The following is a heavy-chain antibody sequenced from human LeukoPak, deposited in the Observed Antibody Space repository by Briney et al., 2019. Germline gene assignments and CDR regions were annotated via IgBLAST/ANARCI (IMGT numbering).Heavy chain of an antibody. Sequence: GASVKVSCKASGYTFTGYYMHWVRQAPGQGLEWMGWINPNSGGTNYAQKFQGRVTMTRDTSIGTAYMELSRLRSDDTAVYCCARVGSSSSFYYYYGMDVWGQGTTVTVSS. V-gene: IGHV1-2*02. D-gene: IGHD6-6*01. CDR3: ARVGSSSSFYYYYGMDV. CDR1: GYTFTGYY. J-gene: IGHJ6*02. CDR2: INPNSGGT.